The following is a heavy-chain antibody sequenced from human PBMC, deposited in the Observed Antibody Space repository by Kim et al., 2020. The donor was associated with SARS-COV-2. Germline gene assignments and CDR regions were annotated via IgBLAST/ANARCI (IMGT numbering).Heavy chain of an antibody. D-gene: IGHD2-2*01. CDR1: GFTFSSYA. CDR2: ISFDGSGK. CDR3: ARAGVPAATYWFDP. V-gene: IGHV3-30*04. Sequence: GGSLRLSCAASGFTFSSYAMLWVRQAPGKGPEWVAVISFDGSGKYYVDSVKGRFTISRDNSKNTLYLQMNSLRAEDTAVYYCARAGVPAATYWFDPWGQGTLATVSS. J-gene: IGHJ5*02.